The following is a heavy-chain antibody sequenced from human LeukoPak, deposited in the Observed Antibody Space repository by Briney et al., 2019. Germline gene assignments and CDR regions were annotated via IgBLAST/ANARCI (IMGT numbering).Heavy chain of an antibody. CDR3: AKDRKTCSSTSCYTFPGCWFDP. CDR2: ISGSGGST. V-gene: IGHV3-23*01. J-gene: IGHJ5*02. CDR1: GFTFSSYA. D-gene: IGHD2-2*02. Sequence: PGGSLRLSCAASGFTFSSYAMSWVRQAPGKGLEWVSAISGSGGSTYYADSAKGRFTISRDNSKNTLYLQMNSLRAEDTAVYYCAKDRKTCSSTSCYTFPGCWFDPWGQGTLVTVSS.